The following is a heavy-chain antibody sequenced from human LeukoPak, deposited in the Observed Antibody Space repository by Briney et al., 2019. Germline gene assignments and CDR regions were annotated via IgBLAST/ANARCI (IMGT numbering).Heavy chain of an antibody. V-gene: IGHV4-59*01. J-gene: IGHJ4*02. CDR1: GGSISTYY. Sequence: SETLSLTCTVSGGSISTYYWSWIRQPPGKGLEWIGYIYYSGSTDYNPSLKSRVTISVDTSKNQFSLKLNSVTAADTAVYYCARGLAAAQCYFDYWGQGTLVTVSS. D-gene: IGHD6-13*01. CDR2: IYYSGST. CDR3: ARGLAAAQCYFDY.